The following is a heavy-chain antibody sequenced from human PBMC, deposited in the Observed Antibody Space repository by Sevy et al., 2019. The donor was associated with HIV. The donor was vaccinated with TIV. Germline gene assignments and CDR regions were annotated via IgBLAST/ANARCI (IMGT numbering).Heavy chain of an antibody. V-gene: IGHV4-59*01. Sequence: SETLSLGCTVSGGSLSGYQWNWIRQPPGKGLEWIGYIYYSGSTNYNPSLKSRVTISVDTSKNQFSLKLSSVTAADTAVYYCARESIAAAGDFDYWGQGTLVTVSS. CDR2: IYYSGST. CDR3: ARESIAAAGDFDY. J-gene: IGHJ4*02. CDR1: GGSLSGYQ. D-gene: IGHD6-13*01.